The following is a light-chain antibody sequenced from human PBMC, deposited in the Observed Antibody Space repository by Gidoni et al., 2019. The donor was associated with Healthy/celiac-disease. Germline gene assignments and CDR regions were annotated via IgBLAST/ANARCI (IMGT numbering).Light chain of an antibody. Sequence: EIVLTQSPATLSLSPGERATLSCRASQSVSSYLAWYQQKPGQAPRHLIYDASNRATGIPARCSGSGSGTDFTLTISSLEPEDFAVYYCQQRSNWPFFGPGTKVDIK. V-gene: IGKV3-11*01. J-gene: IGKJ3*01. CDR1: QSVSSY. CDR2: DAS. CDR3: QQRSNWPF.